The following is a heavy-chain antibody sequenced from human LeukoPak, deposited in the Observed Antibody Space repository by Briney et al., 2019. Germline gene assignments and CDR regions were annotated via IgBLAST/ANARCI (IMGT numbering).Heavy chain of an antibody. V-gene: IGHV4-59*01. J-gene: IGHJ3*02. CDR3: ASLGGYYESSSYSQLDAFDI. CDR1: NGSISNYF. Sequence: PSETLSLTCTVSNGSISNYFWSWIRQPPGKGLEWIGYVHHSGTANYNPSLMSRVNISIDTSDYRLSLKLISVTAADTALYYCASLGGYYESSSYSQLDAFDIWGQGTVVTVSS. CDR2: VHHSGTA. D-gene: IGHD3-22*01.